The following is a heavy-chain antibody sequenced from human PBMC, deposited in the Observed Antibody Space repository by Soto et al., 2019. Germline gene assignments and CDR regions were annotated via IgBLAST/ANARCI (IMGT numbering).Heavy chain of an antibody. D-gene: IGHD2-2*01. V-gene: IGHV4-39*01. Sequence: QLQLQESGPGLVKPSETLSLTCTVSGGSISSSSYYWGWIRQPPGKGLEWIGSIDYSGSTYYNPSLKSRVTISVDTSKNQFSLKLSSVTAADTAVYYCARHGVVVPAATNYYYYYYMDVWGKGTTVTVSS. J-gene: IGHJ6*03. CDR1: GGSISSSSYY. CDR3: ARHGVVVPAATNYYYYYYMDV. CDR2: IDYSGST.